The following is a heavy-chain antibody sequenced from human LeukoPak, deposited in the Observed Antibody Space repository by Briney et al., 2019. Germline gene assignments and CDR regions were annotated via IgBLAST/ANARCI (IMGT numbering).Heavy chain of an antibody. CDR2: TYYRSKWYN. J-gene: IGHJ4*02. D-gene: IGHD7-27*01. Sequence: SQTLSLTCAISGDSISSNSAAWTWIRQSPSRGLEWLGRTYYRSKWYNDYAVSVKSRITINPDTSKNQFSLQLNSVTPEDTAVYYCARASTNWAKYYFDYWGQGTLVTVSS. CDR1: GDSISSNSAA. CDR3: ARASTNWAKYYFDY. V-gene: IGHV6-1*01.